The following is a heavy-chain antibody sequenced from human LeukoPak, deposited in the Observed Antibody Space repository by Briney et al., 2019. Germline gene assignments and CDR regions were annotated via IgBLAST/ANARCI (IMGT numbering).Heavy chain of an antibody. CDR3: ARRTTVTTRYFDL. D-gene: IGHD4-17*01. Sequence: SETLSLTCTVSGGSISSYYWSWIRQPPGKGLEWIGYIYYSGSTNYNPSLKSRVTISVDTSKNQFSLKLSSVTAADTAVYYCARRTTVTTRYFDLWGRGTLVTVSS. CDR2: IYYSGST. V-gene: IGHV4-59*08. J-gene: IGHJ2*01. CDR1: GGSISSYY.